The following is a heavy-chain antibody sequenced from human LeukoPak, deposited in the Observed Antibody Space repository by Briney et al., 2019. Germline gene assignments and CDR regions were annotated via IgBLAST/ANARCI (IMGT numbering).Heavy chain of an antibody. CDR1: GFTFSSYG. D-gene: IGHD3-10*01. CDR2: IRYDGSNK. J-gene: IGHJ5*01. Sequence: PGGSLRLSCAASGFTFSSYGMHWVRQAPGKGLEWVAFIRYDGSNKYYADSVKGRFTISRDNSKNTLYLQMNSLRAEDTAVFYCARARRSGGITMVRGVKDRGWFDSWGQGILVTVSS. V-gene: IGHV3-30*02. CDR3: ARARRSGGITMVRGVKDRGWFDS.